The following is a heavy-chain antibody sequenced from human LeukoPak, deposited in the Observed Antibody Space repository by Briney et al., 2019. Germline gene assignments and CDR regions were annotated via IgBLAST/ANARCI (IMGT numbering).Heavy chain of an antibody. D-gene: IGHD6-19*01. Sequence: GESLKISCKGSGYSFTNYWIGWVRQMPGKGLEWMGIIYPDDSDTRYSPSFQGQVTISADKSISTAYLQWDSLKASDTAIYYCARRLSGWYADYWGQGTLVTVSS. CDR3: ARRLSGWYADY. V-gene: IGHV5-51*01. CDR2: IYPDDSDT. J-gene: IGHJ4*02. CDR1: GYSFTNYW.